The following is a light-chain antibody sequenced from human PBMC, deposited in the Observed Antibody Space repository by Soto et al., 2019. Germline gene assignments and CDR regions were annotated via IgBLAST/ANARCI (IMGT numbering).Light chain of an antibody. J-gene: IGLJ2*01. CDR1: SGYSNYK. CDR2: VGTGGIVG. V-gene: IGLV9-49*01. CDR3: GADHGSGSNFVVV. Sequence: QSVLTQPPSASASLGASVTLTCTLSSGYSNYKVDWYQQRPGQGPRFVMRVGTGGIVGSKGDGIPDRFSVLGSGLNRYLTIKNIQEEDESDYHCGADHGSGSNFVVVFGGGTKLTVL.